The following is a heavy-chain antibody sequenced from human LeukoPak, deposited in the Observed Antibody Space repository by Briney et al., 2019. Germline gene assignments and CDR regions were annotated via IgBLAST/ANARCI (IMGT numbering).Heavy chain of an antibody. Sequence: SETLSLTCTVSGGSISSSSYYWGWIRQPPGKGLEWIGSIYYSGSTYYNPSLKSRVTISVDTSKNQFSLKLSSVTAADTAVYYCARRNAVAGTLDWGQGTLVTVPS. CDR2: IYYSGST. CDR3: ARRNAVAGTLD. J-gene: IGHJ4*02. V-gene: IGHV4-39*01. D-gene: IGHD6-19*01. CDR1: GGSISSSSYY.